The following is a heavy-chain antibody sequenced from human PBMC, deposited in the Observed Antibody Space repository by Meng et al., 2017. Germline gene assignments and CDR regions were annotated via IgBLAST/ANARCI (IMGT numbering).Heavy chain of an antibody. Sequence: GESLKISCAASGFSFSNYWMSWARQAPGKGLEWVANIKQDGSEKKYVDSVKGRFTISRDNAKNSLYLQMDSLRAEDTAVYYCASASAYSSGWGQYFQNWGQGTLVTVSS. CDR2: IKQDGSEK. CDR1: GFSFSNYW. D-gene: IGHD6-19*01. CDR3: ASASAYSSGWGQYFQN. J-gene: IGHJ1*01. V-gene: IGHV3-7*01.